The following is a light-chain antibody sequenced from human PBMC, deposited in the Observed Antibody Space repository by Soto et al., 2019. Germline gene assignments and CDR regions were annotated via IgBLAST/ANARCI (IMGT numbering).Light chain of an antibody. CDR3: NSYTSRSTYV. CDR1: SSNIGSDS. V-gene: IGLV1-44*01. CDR2: RNN. J-gene: IGLJ1*01. Sequence: QSVLTQPPSASGTPGQRVTISCSGSSSNIGSDSVNWYQQLPGTAPKLLIYRNNQRPSGVPDRLSGSKSGTSASLAISGLQSEDEADYYCNSYTSRSTYVFGTGTKLTVL.